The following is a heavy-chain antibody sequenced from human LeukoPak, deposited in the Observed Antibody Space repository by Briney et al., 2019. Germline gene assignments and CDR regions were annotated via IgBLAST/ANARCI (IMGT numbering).Heavy chain of an antibody. CDR3: ARISSTDYGGIYYFDY. CDR1: GGSISSYY. V-gene: IGHV4-4*07. Sequence: SETLSLTCTVSGGSISSYYWSWIRQPAGKGLEWVGRIQVSGSTDYNPSLESRVTMSLDTSKNQFSLKLSSVTAADTAVYYCARISSTDYGGIYYFDYWGQGTLVTVSS. D-gene: IGHD4-23*01. J-gene: IGHJ4*02. CDR2: IQVSGST.